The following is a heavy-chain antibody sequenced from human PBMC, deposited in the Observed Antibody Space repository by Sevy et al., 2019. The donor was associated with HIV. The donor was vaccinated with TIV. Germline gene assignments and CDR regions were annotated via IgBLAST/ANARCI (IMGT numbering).Heavy chain of an antibody. CDR2: IYHTGST. J-gene: IGHJ4*01. CDR1: GGSISAKNYF. CDR3: ARHAFKHGYRPSYFDS. Sequence: SETLSLTCTVSGGSISAKNYFWGRIRQPPGKGQEWIGSIYHTGSTYHSPSLQSRVGISVDTSKKLFSVKLSSVTAADTAVYFCARHAFKHGYRPSYFDSWSHGTLVTVSS. D-gene: IGHD5-18*01. V-gene: IGHV4-39*01.